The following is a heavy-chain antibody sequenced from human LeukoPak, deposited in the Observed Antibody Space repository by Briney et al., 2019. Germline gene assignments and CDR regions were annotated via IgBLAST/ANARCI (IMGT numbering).Heavy chain of an antibody. V-gene: IGHV4-30-2*01. J-gene: IGHJ4*02. Sequence: SETLSLTCAVSGGSISSGGYSWSWIRQPPGKGLEWIGYIYHSGSTYYNPSLKSRVTISVDRSKNQFSLKLSSVIAADTAVYYCARAEQQLVYFDYWGQGTLVIVSS. CDR2: IYHSGST. D-gene: IGHD6-13*01. CDR1: GGSISSGGYS. CDR3: ARAEQQLVYFDY.